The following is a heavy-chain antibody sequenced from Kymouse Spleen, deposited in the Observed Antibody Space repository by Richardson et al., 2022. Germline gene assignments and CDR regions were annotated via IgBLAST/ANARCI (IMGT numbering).Heavy chain of an antibody. CDR1: GGSISSSNW. CDR3: ARAPLLLWFGELLPHYYYYGMDV. Sequence: QVQLQESGPGLVKPSGTLSLTCAVSGGSISSSNWWSWVRQPPGKGLEWIGEIYHSGSTNYNPSLKSRVTISVDKSKNQFSLKLSSVTAADTAVYYCARAPLLLWFGELLPHYYYYGMDVWGQGTTVTVSS. J-gene: IGHJ6*02. CDR2: IYHSGST. V-gene: IGHV4-4*02. D-gene: IGHD3-10*01.